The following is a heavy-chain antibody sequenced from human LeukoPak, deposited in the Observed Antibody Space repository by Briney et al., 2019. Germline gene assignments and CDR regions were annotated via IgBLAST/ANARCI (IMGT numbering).Heavy chain of an antibody. CDR3: AREVRITMIVVVIPGAFDI. V-gene: IGHV3-23*01. CDR1: GFTFSSYA. J-gene: IGHJ3*02. D-gene: IGHD3-22*01. Sequence: GGSLRLSCAASGFTFSSYAMSWVRQAPGKGLEWVSAISGSGGSTYYADSVKGRFTISRDNSKNTLYLQMNSLRAEDTAVYYCAREVRITMIVVVIPGAFDIWGQGTMVTVSS. CDR2: ISGSGGST.